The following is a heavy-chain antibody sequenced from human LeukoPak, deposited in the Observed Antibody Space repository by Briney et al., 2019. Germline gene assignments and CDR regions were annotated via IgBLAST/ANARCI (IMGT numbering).Heavy chain of an antibody. D-gene: IGHD2-2*01. CDR1: GYSISSGYY. Sequence: PSETLSLTCTVSGYSISSGYYWGRIRQPPGEGLEWIGNIYRSGSAYYNPSLKSRVTISVDTSKNQFSLKLSSVTAADTAVYYCATSVPAASYWYFDLWGRGTLVTVSS. J-gene: IGHJ2*01. V-gene: IGHV4-38-2*02. CDR3: ATSVPAASYWYFDL. CDR2: IYRSGSA.